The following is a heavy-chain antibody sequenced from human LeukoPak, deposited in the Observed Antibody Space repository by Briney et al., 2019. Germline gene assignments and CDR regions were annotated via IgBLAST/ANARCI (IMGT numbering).Heavy chain of an antibody. J-gene: IGHJ4*02. CDR3: ARDPFRDYDSSGYFDF. V-gene: IGHV3-48*03. CDR1: GFTFSHYE. CDR2: ISSSGSTR. D-gene: IGHD3-22*01. Sequence: GGSLRLSCTTSGFTFSHYEMNWVRQAPGKGLEWVSYISSSGSTRYYADSVKGRFTISRDNAKNSLHLQMNSLRAEDTAVYYCARDPFRDYDSSGYFDFWGQGIPVTVSS.